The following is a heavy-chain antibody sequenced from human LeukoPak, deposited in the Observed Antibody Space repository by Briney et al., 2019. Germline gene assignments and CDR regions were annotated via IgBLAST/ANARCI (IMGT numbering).Heavy chain of an antibody. J-gene: IGHJ6*03. CDR1: GGSISSSSYY. D-gene: IGHD6-13*01. CDR3: ASSSGSSWYWYYMDV. V-gene: IGHV4-39*01. Sequence: SETLSLTCTVSGGSISSSSYYWGWIRQPPGKGLEWIGSIYYSGSTYYNPSLKSRVTISVDTSKNQFSLKLSSVTAADTAVYYCASSSGSSWYWYYMDVWGKGTTVTVSS. CDR2: IYYSGST.